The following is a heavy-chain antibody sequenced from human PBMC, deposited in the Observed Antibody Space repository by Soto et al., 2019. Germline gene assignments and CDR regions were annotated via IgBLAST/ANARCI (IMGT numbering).Heavy chain of an antibody. J-gene: IGHJ6*02. CDR2: IYYSGNT. CDR1: GGSMSSGYYY. CDR3: ASPSLYGPDV. V-gene: IGHV4-30-4*01. Sequence: SETLALTCSVSGGSMSSGYYYWSWIRQPPGKGLEWIGNIYYSGNTYYNPPLKSRLIISIYTSKNQFSLKVGYVTAADPALYYCASPSLYGPDVWGPGTTLTASS.